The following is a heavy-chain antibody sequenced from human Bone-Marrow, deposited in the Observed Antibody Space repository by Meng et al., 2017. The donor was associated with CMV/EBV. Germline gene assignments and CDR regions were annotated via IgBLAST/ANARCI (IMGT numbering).Heavy chain of an antibody. D-gene: IGHD3-3*01. V-gene: IGHV1-8*01. J-gene: IGHJ4*02. CDR2: MNPNSGNT. CDR1: GYTFTSYD. Sequence: ASVKVSCKASGYTFTSYDINWVRQATGQGLEWMGWMNPNSGNTGYAQKFQGRVTMTRNTSISTAYMELSSLRSEDTAVYYCARILGFWSGYGYWGQGTLVTVSS. CDR3: ARILGFWSGYGY.